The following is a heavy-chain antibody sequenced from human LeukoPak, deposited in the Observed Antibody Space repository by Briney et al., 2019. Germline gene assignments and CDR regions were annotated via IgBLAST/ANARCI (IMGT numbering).Heavy chain of an antibody. CDR2: IYSGGST. V-gene: IGHV3-53*01. Sequence: GGSLRLSCAASGFTVSSNYMSWVRQAPGQGLEWVSVIYSGGSTYYADSVKGRFTISRDNSKNTLYLQMNSLRAEDTAVYYCAKSFRSTSLDYWGEGTLVTVSS. CDR3: AKSFRSTSLDY. D-gene: IGHD2-2*01. CDR1: GFTVSSNY. J-gene: IGHJ4*02.